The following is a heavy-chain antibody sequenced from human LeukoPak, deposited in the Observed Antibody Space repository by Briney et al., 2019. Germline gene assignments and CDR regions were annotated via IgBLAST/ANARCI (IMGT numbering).Heavy chain of an antibody. V-gene: IGHV4-39*07. CDR2: IYYSGST. Sequence: SQTLSLTCTVSGGSISSSSYYWGWIRQPPGTGLEWIGSIYYSGSTYYNPSLKSRVTISVDTSKNQLSLKLSSVTAADTAVYYCARGKNGYNPWGQGTLVTVSS. CDR1: GGSISSSSYY. D-gene: IGHD5-24*01. CDR3: ARGKNGYNP. J-gene: IGHJ5*02.